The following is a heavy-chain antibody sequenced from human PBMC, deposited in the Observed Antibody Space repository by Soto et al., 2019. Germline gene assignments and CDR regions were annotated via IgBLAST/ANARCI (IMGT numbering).Heavy chain of an antibody. CDR2: ISGSGGNT. V-gene: IGHV3-23*01. CDR3: SKVGTSYYYGMDV. J-gene: IGHJ6*02. Sequence: EVQLLESGGGLVQPGGSLRLSCAASGFPFSSYAMSWVRQAPGKGLEWVSAISGSGGNTYYAASVKGRFTISRDNSKNTLYLQMNSLRAEDTAVYYCSKVGTSYYYGMDVWGQGTTVTVSS. CDR1: GFPFSSYA.